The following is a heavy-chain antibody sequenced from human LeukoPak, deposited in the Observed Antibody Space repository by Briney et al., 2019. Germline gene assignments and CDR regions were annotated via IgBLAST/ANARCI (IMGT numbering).Heavy chain of an antibody. J-gene: IGHJ6*03. CDR2: ISSSGSTI. CDR1: GFTFSSYE. V-gene: IGHV3-48*03. CDR3: ARDFNDCSSTSCYKGWVDYMDV. D-gene: IGHD2-2*02. Sequence: GGSLRLSXAASGFTFSSYEMNWVRQAPGKGLEWVSYISSSGSTIYYADSVKGRFTISRDNAKNSLYLQMNSLRAEDTAVYYCARDFNDCSSTSCYKGWVDYMDVWGKGTTVTVSS.